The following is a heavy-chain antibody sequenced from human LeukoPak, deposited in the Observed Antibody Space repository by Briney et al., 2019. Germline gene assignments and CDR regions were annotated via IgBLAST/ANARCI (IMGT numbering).Heavy chain of an antibody. Sequence: PWGSLRLSCTASGFTFSSYEMNWVRQAPGKGLEWVSYISSSGSTISYADSVRGRFTISRDNAKNSLYLQMNSLRAEDTAVYYCAREFGGFGFDPWGQGTLVTVSS. CDR1: GFTFSSYE. CDR3: AREFGGFGFDP. V-gene: IGHV3-48*03. J-gene: IGHJ5*02. D-gene: IGHD3-10*01. CDR2: ISSSGSTI.